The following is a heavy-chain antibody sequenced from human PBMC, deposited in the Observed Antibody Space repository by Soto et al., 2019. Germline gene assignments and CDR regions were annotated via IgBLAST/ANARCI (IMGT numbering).Heavy chain of an antibody. CDR2: IIPILGIA. CDR3: AGRAVAGTENAFDI. CDR1: GGTFSSYT. J-gene: IGHJ3*02. D-gene: IGHD6-19*01. Sequence: QVQLVQSGAEVKKPGSSVKVSCKASGGTFSSYTISWVRQAPGQGLEWMGRIIPILGIANYAQKFQGRVTITADKSTSTAYMELSSLRSEDTTVYYCAGRAVAGTENAFDIWGQGTMVTVSS. V-gene: IGHV1-69*02.